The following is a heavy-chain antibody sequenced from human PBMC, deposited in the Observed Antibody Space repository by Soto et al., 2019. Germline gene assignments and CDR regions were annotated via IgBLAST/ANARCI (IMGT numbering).Heavy chain of an antibody. V-gene: IGHV3-72*01. J-gene: IGHJ4*02. Sequence: EVQLVESGGGLVQPGGSLRLSCAAAGFTFSDHYMDWVRQAPGKGLEWVGRTRNKANSYTTEYAASVKDRFTISRDDSKNSLYLQMNSLKTEETAVYYCARDGELRYWGQRTLVTVSS. CDR3: ARDGELRY. D-gene: IGHD3-10*01. CDR1: GFTFSDHY. CDR2: TRNKANSYTT.